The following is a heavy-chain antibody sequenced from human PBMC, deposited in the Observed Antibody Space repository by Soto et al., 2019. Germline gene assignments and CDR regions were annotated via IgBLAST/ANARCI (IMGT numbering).Heavy chain of an antibody. CDR1: GFTFSANA. V-gene: IGHV3-30-3*01. CDR3: ERDKIKGAPDYLDS. J-gene: IGHJ4*02. D-gene: IGHD1-26*01. Sequence: QEQLVESGGDVVQPGRSLTLSCAASGFTFSANAMHWVRQAPGKGLEWVAVIAYDGTIKIYRDSVKGRFTISRDDSKSTLYLQMNSLRPEDTAVYYCERDKIKGAPDYLDSWGQGTLVTVSS. CDR2: IAYDGTIK.